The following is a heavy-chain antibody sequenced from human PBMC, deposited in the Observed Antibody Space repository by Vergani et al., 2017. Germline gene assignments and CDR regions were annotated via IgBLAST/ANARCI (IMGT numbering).Heavy chain of an antibody. J-gene: IGHJ3*02. CDR2: IYTSGST. V-gene: IGHV4-61*02. Sequence: QVQLQESGPGLVKPSQTLSLTCTVSGGSISSGSYYWSWIRQPAGKGLEWIGRIYTSGSTNYNPSLKSRVTISVDTSKNQFSLKLSSVTAADTAVYYCARERVALYYYDSSSWDAFDIWGQGTMVTVSS. CDR3: ARERVALYYYDSSSWDAFDI. CDR1: GGSISSGSYY. D-gene: IGHD3-22*01.